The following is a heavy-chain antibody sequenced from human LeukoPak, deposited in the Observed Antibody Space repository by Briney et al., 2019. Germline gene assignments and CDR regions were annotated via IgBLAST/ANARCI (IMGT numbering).Heavy chain of an antibody. J-gene: IGHJ4*02. V-gene: IGHV4-31*03. Sequence: PSQTLSLTCTVTGDSISSGANYWGWLRQHPRKGLEWIGHTYYSGSTYYNPSLKSRVTISADTSKNQFSLKLSSVTAADTALYFCASTGYCSDTSCYPFDYWGQGILVTVSS. CDR3: ASTGYCSDTSCYPFDY. D-gene: IGHD2-2*01. CDR2: TYYSGST. CDR1: GDSISSGANY.